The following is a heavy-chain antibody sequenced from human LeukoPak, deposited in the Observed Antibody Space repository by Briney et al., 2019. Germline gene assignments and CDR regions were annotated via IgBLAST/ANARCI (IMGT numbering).Heavy chain of an antibody. CDR1: GGSISSYY. CDR3: ARDVTMVRGVIGSGMDV. V-gene: IGHV4-59*01. Sequence: SETLSLTCTVSGGSISSYYWSWIRQPLGKGLEWIGYIYYSGSTNYNPSLKSRVTISVDTSKNQFSLKLSSVTAADTAVYYCARDVTMVRGVIGSGMDVWGQGTTVTVSS. D-gene: IGHD3-10*01. CDR2: IYYSGST. J-gene: IGHJ6*02.